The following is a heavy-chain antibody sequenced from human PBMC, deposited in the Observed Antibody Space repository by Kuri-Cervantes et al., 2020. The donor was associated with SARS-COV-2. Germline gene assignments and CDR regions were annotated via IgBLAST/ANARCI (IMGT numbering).Heavy chain of an antibody. Sequence: ASVKVSCKASGGTSSSYAISWVRQAPGKGLEWMGGFDPEDGETIYAQKFQGRVTMTEDTSTDTAYMELSSLRSEDTAVYYCATGTFTVTPDYWGQGTLVTVSS. CDR2: FDPEDGET. CDR1: GGTSSSYA. D-gene: IGHD4-17*01. CDR3: ATGTFTVTPDY. V-gene: IGHV1-24*01. J-gene: IGHJ4*02.